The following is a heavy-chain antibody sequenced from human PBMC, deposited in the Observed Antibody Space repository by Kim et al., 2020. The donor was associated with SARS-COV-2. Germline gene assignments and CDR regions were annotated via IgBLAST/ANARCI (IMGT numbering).Heavy chain of an antibody. CDR1: GASISSGDYY. CDR3: AGGPDFGWVRT. CDR2: IDNSGSI. V-gene: IGHV4-30-4*01. Sequence: SETLSLTCTVSGASISSGDYYWNWIRQPPGKGLEWIAYIDNSGSIYYNPSLASRATISVDTSRNQFSLKLTSVTAADTAVYYCAGGPDFGWVRTWGQGTQVTVSS. D-gene: IGHD3-10*01. J-gene: IGHJ4*02.